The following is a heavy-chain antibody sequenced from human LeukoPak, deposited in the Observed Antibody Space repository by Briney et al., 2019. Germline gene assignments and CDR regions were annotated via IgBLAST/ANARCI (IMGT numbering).Heavy chain of an antibody. CDR2: VWYDGSLK. Sequence: GKSLRLSCAASGFTFSTYGMNWVRQAPGKGLECVAVVWYDGSLKYYRDSVKGRFTISRDNSKNTLYLQMNSLRVEDTAVHYCARGDGGGGTHPFDYWGQGTLVTASS. J-gene: IGHJ4*02. D-gene: IGHD2-15*01. CDR1: GFTFSTYG. V-gene: IGHV3-33*01. CDR3: ARGDGGGGTHPFDY.